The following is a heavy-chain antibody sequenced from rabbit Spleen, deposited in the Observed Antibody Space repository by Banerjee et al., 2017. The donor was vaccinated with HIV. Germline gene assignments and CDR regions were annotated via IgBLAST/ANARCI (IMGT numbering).Heavy chain of an antibody. D-gene: IGHD4-2*01. Sequence: QEQLVEYGGDLVQPGGSLKLSCKASGFDFSSYGVSWVRQAPGKGLEWIGYIDPVFGITYYANWVNGRFTISSHSAQNTLFLQLNSLTAADTATYFCAGSGAAVDYGSSLWGQGTLVTVS. CDR1: GFDFSSYG. J-gene: IGHJ3*01. V-gene: IGHV1S47*01. CDR2: IDPVFGIT. CDR3: AGSGAAVDYGSSL.